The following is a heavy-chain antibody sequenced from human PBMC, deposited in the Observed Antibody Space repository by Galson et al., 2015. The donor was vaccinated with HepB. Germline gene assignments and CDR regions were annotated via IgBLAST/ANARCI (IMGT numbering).Heavy chain of an antibody. Sequence: SLRLSCAASGFTFSSYAMSWVRQAPGKGLEWVSAISGSGGSTYYADSVKGRFTISRDNSKNTLYLQMNSLRAEDTAVYYCAKVPRWSRSGYGCDYWGQGTLVTVSS. CDR1: GFTFSSYA. D-gene: IGHD3-22*01. V-gene: IGHV3-23*01. CDR2: ISGSGGST. CDR3: AKVPRWSRSGYGCDY. J-gene: IGHJ4*02.